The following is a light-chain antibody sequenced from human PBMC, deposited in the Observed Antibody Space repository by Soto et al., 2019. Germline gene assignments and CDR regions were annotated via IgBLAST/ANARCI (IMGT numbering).Light chain of an antibody. CDR1: QSLLHSNGYNY. V-gene: IGKV2-28*01. CDR3: MQALQTPLT. CDR2: MGS. Sequence: DIVMTQSPLSLPVTPGEPASISCRSSQSLLHSNGYNYLEWYLQKAGQSPQGLTYMGSTRASGVPDRCSGSGSCTDFTLKISRVEAEDVGVYYCMQALQTPLTFGGGTKVEIK. J-gene: IGKJ4*01.